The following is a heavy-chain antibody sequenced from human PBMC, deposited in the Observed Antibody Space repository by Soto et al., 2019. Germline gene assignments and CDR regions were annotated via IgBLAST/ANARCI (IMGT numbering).Heavy chain of an antibody. J-gene: IGHJ5*02. Sequence: QVQLVQSGAEVKKPGASVNVSCKASGYTFTSYGISWVRQAPGQGLEWMGWISAYNGNTNYAQKPQGRVTMTTDTSTSTADMELRSLRSDDTAVYYCARVTSYDILTGIAGNWFDRWGQGTLVTVSS. D-gene: IGHD3-9*01. CDR3: ARVTSYDILTGIAGNWFDR. CDR2: ISAYNGNT. V-gene: IGHV1-18*01. CDR1: GYTFTSYG.